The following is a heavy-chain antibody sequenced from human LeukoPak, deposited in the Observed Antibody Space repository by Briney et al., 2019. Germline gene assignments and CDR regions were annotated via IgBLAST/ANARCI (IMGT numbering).Heavy chain of an antibody. Sequence: GGSLRLSCAASGFTFSSYSMNWVRQAPRKELEGVSSISSSSSYIYYADSVKGRFTISRDNAKNSLYLQMNSLRAEDTAVYYCARDPRRDYYFDYWGQGTLVTVSS. V-gene: IGHV3-21*01. J-gene: IGHJ4*02. CDR2: ISSSSSYI. CDR1: GFTFSSYS. CDR3: ARDPRRDYYFDY. D-gene: IGHD2-21*02.